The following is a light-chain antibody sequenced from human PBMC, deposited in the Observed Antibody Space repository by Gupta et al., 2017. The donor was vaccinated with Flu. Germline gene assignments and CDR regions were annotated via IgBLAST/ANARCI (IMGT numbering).Light chain of an antibody. CDR2: VAS. V-gene: IGKV1-12*01. J-gene: IGKJ4*01. CDR3: QQTHSFPLT. Sequence: DIQMTQSPSFVSAFVGDRVTISCRASHDVATWLAWYQQSPGQAPKLLIYVASNLRSGVPSRFSASGSGTDFTLTISSLQPEDSAIYYCQQTHSFPLTFGGGTKIAIK. CDR1: HDVATW.